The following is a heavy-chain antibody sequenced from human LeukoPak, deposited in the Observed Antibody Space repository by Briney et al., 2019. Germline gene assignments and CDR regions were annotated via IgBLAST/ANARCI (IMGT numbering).Heavy chain of an antibody. V-gene: IGHV3-23*01. CDR1: GFTFSSYA. CDR2: ISGSGGST. J-gene: IGHJ4*02. Sequence: GSLRLSCAASGFTFSSYAMSWVRQAPGKGLEWVSAISGSGGSTYYADSVKGRFTISRDNSKNTLYLQMNSLRAEDTAVYYCARDAYYYDSSGYCDYWGQGTLVTVSS. D-gene: IGHD3-22*01. CDR3: ARDAYYYDSSGYCDY.